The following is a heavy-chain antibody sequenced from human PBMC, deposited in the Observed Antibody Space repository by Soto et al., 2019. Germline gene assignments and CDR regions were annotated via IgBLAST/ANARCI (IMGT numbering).Heavy chain of an antibody. CDR3: ATSSGGMLPK. D-gene: IGHD3-16*01. J-gene: IGHJ4*02. CDR1: GGSISSYSISTYY. Sequence: PSETLSLTCTVSGGSISSYSISTYYWNWIRQPPGKGLEWIGYIYYSGTTNYNPSLKSRVTISLDTSKNQFSLKLSSVTAADTAVYYCATSSGGMLPKWGQGTLVTVSS. CDR2: IYYSGTT. V-gene: IGHV4-61*01.